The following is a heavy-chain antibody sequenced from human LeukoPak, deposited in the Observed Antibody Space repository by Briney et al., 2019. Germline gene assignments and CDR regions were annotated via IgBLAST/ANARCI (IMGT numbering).Heavy chain of an antibody. Sequence: GGSLRLSCAASGFTFSSYAMSWVRQAPGKGLEWVSAISGSGGSTYYADSVKGRFTISRDNSKNTLYLRMNSLRAEDTAVYYCANLAVAGTWPFDYWGQGTLVTVSS. J-gene: IGHJ4*02. CDR2: ISGSGGST. CDR3: ANLAVAGTWPFDY. D-gene: IGHD6-19*01. CDR1: GFTFSSYA. V-gene: IGHV3-23*01.